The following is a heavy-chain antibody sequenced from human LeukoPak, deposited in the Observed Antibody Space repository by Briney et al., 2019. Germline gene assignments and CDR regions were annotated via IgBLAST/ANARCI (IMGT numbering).Heavy chain of an antibody. CDR1: GGTFSSYA. CDR3: ARSCSGGSCYAR. D-gene: IGHD2-15*01. Sequence: GASVKVSCKASGGTFSSYAISWVRQAPGQGLEWMGGIIPIFGTANYAQKFQGRVTITTDESTSTAYMELSSLRSEDTAVYYCARSCSGGSCYARWGQGTLVTVSS. CDR2: IIPIFGTA. V-gene: IGHV1-69*05. J-gene: IGHJ4*02.